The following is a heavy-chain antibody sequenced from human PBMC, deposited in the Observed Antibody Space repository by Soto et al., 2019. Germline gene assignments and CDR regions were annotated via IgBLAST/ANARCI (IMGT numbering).Heavy chain of an antibody. Sequence: ASVKVSCKTSGYNFTSHYIHWVRQAPGQRLESMGIIYPRGGSTNYAQKFQGKVTMTRDTSTHTLYMELSSLRSEDTAVYYCVKDRDSNSWPSRDVWGPGTTVTVSS. CDR2: IYPRGGST. CDR1: GYNFTSHY. J-gene: IGHJ6*02. D-gene: IGHD3-22*01. V-gene: IGHV1-46*01. CDR3: VKDRDSNSWPSRDV.